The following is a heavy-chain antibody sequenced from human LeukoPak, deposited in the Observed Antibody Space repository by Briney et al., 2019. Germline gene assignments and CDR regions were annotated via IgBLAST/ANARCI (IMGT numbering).Heavy chain of an antibody. D-gene: IGHD3-10*01. Sequence: KPGGSLRLSCAASGFTFSDYYMSWIRQAPGKGLEWVSYISSSGSTIYYADSVKGRFTISRDNAKNSLYLQMNSLRAEDTAVYYCARDRSAFYYAPMDYWGQGTLVTVSS. J-gene: IGHJ4*02. V-gene: IGHV3-11*01. CDR3: ARDRSAFYYAPMDY. CDR2: ISSSGSTI. CDR1: GFTFSDYY.